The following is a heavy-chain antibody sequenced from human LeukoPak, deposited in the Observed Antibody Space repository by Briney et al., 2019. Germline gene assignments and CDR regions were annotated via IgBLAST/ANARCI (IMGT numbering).Heavy chain of an antibody. Sequence: GGSLRLSCAASGFSVSSNCMSWVRQAPGKGLEWVSLIYSGGSTYYADSVKGRFTISRDNSKNTLYLQMNSLRVEDTAVYYCARGPRYDSSGYPLDYWGQGALVTVSS. CDR1: GFSVSSNC. V-gene: IGHV3-53*01. J-gene: IGHJ4*02. CDR3: ARGPRYDSSGYPLDY. D-gene: IGHD3-22*01. CDR2: IYSGGST.